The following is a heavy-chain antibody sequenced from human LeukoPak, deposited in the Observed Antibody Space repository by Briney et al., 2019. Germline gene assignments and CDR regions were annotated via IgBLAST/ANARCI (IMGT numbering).Heavy chain of an antibody. D-gene: IGHD3-22*01. CDR3: ARYTSDSSGYYGYAFDI. Sequence: SETLSLTCSVSGSSISSSSYYWGWIRQPPGKGLEWIGSIYYSGSTNYNPSLKSRVTISVDTSKNQFSLKLSSVTAADTAVYYCARYTSDSSGYYGYAFDIWGQGTMVTVSS. CDR1: GSSISSSSYY. CDR2: IYYSGST. V-gene: IGHV4-39*07. J-gene: IGHJ3*02.